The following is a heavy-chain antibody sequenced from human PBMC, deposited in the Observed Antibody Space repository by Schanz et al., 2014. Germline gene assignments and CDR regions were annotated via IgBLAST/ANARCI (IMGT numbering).Heavy chain of an antibody. CDR2: INSVGSNT. CDR3: AKDPRRDKNDRAYYFDY. V-gene: IGHV3-74*01. Sequence: EVQLVESGGGLVQPGGSLRLSCAASGFTFSSHWMHWVRQDPGKGLVWVARINSVGSNTDYADSVRGRFGISRDNSENTLYLQMSSLRVEDTAVYYCAKDPRRDKNDRAYYFDYWGQGTLVSVSS. J-gene: IGHJ4*02. D-gene: IGHD3-16*01. CDR1: GFTFSSHW.